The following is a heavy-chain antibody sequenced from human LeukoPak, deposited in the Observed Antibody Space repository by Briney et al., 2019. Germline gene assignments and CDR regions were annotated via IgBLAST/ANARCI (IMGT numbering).Heavy chain of an antibody. CDR3: ARALDAFDI. CDR2: IYYSGST. V-gene: IGHV4-59*02. CDR1: GCSVSSYY. J-gene: IGHJ3*02. Sequence: SETLSLTCTVSGCSVSSYYWSWIRQPPGKGLEWIGYIYYSGSTNYNPSLKSRVTISVDSSKNQFSLKLSSVTAVDTAVYYCARALDAFDIWGQGTMVTVSS.